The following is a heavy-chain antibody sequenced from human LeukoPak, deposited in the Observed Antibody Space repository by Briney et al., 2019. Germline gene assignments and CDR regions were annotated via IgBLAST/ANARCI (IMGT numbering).Heavy chain of an antibody. CDR1: GFTFSSYG. D-gene: IGHD4-17*01. V-gene: IGHV3-7*01. CDR2: IKQDGSEK. J-gene: IGHJ4*02. Sequence: GGSLRLSCAASGFTFSSYGMHWVRQAPGKGLEWVADIKQDGSEKYYVDSVKGRFTISRDNAKHSLYLQMNSLRAEDTAVYYCARVDPISVTTLDYWGQGTLVTVSS. CDR3: ARVDPISVTTLDY.